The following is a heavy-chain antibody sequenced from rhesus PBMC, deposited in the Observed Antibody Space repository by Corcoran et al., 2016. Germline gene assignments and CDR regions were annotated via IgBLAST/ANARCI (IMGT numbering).Heavy chain of an antibody. D-gene: IGHD6S26*01. CDR2: IGGSSGSN. CDR3: ASGSGWSLDY. CDR1: GYSISSGYG. Sequence: QVQLQESGPGLVKPSETLSLTCAVSGYSISSGYGWSWIRQPPGKGLEWIVYIGGSSGSNTYNPSLNSRVTISKDTSKNQFSLTLSAVTAADTAVYYCASGSGWSLDYWGQGVLVTVSS. V-gene: IGHV4-127*01. J-gene: IGHJ4*01.